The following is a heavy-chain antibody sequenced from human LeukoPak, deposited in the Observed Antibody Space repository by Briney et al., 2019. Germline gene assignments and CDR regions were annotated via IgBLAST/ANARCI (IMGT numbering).Heavy chain of an antibody. CDR3: TARRGGSRLDY. J-gene: IGHJ4*02. D-gene: IGHD1-26*01. CDR1: GFTFGDYA. V-gene: IGHV3-49*04. Sequence: GGSLRLSCPASGFTFGDYAMSWVRQAPGKGLEWVGFIRSKAYGGTTEYAASVKGRFTISREDSNSVAYVQMNSLKTEDTAVYYCTARRGGSRLDYWGQGTLVTVSS. CDR2: IRSKAYGGTT.